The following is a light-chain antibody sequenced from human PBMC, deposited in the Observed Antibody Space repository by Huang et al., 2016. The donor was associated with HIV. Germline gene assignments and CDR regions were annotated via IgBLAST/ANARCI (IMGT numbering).Light chain of an antibody. CDR1: RDISTF. CDR2: AAS. V-gene: IGKV1-27*01. CDR3: QKYYSAPRT. J-gene: IGKJ1*01. Sequence: MTQSPPSLSASIVDRGTLTCRASRDISTFLAWYQQKPGKPPSLLIYAASILHSGVPSRFSGGGSGTNFTLTVSSLQPEDVANYYCQKYYSAPRTFGQGTKLEL.